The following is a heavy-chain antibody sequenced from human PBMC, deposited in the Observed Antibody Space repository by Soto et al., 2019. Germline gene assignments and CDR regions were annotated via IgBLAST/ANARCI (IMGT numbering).Heavy chain of an antibody. CDR2: ISYDGGNK. J-gene: IGHJ4*02. D-gene: IGHD6-13*01. V-gene: IGHV3-30*18. CDR1: GFTLNNYC. CDR3: AKDGALEEAGYSFDY. Sequence: PGECXRLGCAASGFTLNNYCMDWVRQAPGKGLEWVVVISYDGGNKYFADSVKGRFTISRDNSKNTLYLQMNSLRAEDTAVYYCAKDGALEEAGYSFDYWGQGTLVTVSS.